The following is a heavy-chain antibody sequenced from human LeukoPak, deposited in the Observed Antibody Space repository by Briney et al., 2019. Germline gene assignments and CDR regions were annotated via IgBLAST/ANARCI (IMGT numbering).Heavy chain of an antibody. CDR2: ISSRGSTI. CDR3: AELGITMIGGV. V-gene: IGHV3-48*03. Sequence: GGSLRLSCASSGFTYSSYEMNGVRQAPGKGLEGVSYISSRGSTIYYADSVKGRFTISRDNAKNSLYLQMNSLRAEDTAVYYCAELGITMIGGVWGEGTTVTISS. D-gene: IGHD3-10*02. J-gene: IGHJ6*04. CDR1: GFTYSSYE.